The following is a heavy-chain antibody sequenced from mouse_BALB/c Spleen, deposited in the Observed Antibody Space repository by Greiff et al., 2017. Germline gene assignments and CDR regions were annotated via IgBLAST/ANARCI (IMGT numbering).Heavy chain of an antibody. CDR2: ISYSGST. J-gene: IGHJ3*01. Sequence: EVKLLESGPGLVKPSQSLSLTCTVTGYSITSDYAWNWIRQFPGNKLEWMGYISYSGSTSYNPSLKSRISITRDTSKNQFFLQLNSVTTEDTATYYCARIGGLGAYWGQGTLVTVSA. CDR3: ARIGGLGAY. V-gene: IGHV3-2*02. D-gene: IGHD2-14*01. CDR1: GYSITSDYA.